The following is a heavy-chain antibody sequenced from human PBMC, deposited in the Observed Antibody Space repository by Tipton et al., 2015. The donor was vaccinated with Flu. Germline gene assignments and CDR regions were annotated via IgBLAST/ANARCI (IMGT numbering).Heavy chain of an antibody. D-gene: IGHD3-22*01. Sequence: QLVQSGAEVKKPGESLKISCQGSGHTFTRSWIGWVRQKTGKGLEWMGIVYLDDADARYRPSFRGQVTISADKSINTAYLQWSSLKASDTAMYYCARVDYYDSSGQSPSKPFDLWGQGTMVTVSS. CDR3: ARVDYYDSSGQSPSKPFDL. J-gene: IGHJ3*01. V-gene: IGHV5-51*03. CDR1: GHTFTRSW. CDR2: VYLDDADA.